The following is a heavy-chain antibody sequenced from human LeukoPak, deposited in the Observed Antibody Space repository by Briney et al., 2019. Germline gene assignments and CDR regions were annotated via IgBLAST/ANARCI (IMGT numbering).Heavy chain of an antibody. V-gene: IGHV4-59*08. CDR1: GGSISSYY. CDR2: IYYSGST. D-gene: IGHD2-8*01. Sequence: SETLSLTCTVSGGSISSYYWSWIRQPPGKGLEWIGYIYYSGSTNYNPSLKSRVTISVDTSKNQFSPKLSSVTAADTAVYYCARTRAVYDAFDIWGQGTMVTVSS. J-gene: IGHJ3*02. CDR3: ARTRAVYDAFDI.